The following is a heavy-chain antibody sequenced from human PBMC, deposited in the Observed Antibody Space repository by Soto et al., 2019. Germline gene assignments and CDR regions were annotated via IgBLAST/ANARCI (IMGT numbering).Heavy chain of an antibody. CDR2: ISAYNHYT. J-gene: IGHJ4*02. V-gene: IGHV1-18*01. D-gene: IGHD1-26*01. CDR3: ARVGPSREVPYPFEY. CDR1: GYTFSTYG. Sequence: QVDLVQSGPEVRKPGASVNVSCKASGYTFSTYGISWVRQAPGQGLEWMGWISAYNHYTNYAQKFQGIVTRPTYTSTNTAYMELRSLRSGDTAMYFCARVGPSREVPYPFEYWGQGTLVTVSS.